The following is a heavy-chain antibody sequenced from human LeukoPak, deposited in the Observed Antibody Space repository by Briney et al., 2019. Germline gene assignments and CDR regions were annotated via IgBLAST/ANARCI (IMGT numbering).Heavy chain of an antibody. CDR2: IYSSWST. Sequence: SETLSLTCTVPGGSISSYYWSWIRPPAGKGVGWIGRIYSSWSTNYNPSLKSRVTMSVDTSKNQFSLKLSSVTAADTAVYYCARDRGQLLGNYYYYYYMDVWGKGTTVTVSS. J-gene: IGHJ6*03. V-gene: IGHV4-4*07. D-gene: IGHD6-19*01. CDR1: GGSISSYY. CDR3: ARDRGQLLGNYYYYYYMDV.